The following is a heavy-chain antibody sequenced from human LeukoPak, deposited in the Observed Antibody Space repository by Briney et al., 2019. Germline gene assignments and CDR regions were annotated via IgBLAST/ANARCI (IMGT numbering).Heavy chain of an antibody. Sequence: LTLSCVASGFTVSSYYWGCIRHPPGKGLEWIGSIYYSGRTYYNPSLKSRVTISVDTSKDQFSLKLSSVTAADTAVYYCATNYYDSSGYYYRDDAFDIWGQGTMVTVSS. V-gene: IGHV4-39*01. CDR1: GFTVSSYY. CDR3: ATNYYDSSGYYYRDDAFDI. D-gene: IGHD3-22*01. J-gene: IGHJ3*02. CDR2: IYYSGRT.